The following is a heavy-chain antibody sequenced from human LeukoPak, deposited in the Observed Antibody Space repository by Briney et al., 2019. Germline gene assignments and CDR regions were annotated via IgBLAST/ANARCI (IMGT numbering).Heavy chain of an antibody. CDR1: GGSFSGYY. J-gene: IGHJ3*02. Sequence: SETLSLTCAVYGGSFSGYYWSWIRQPPGKGLEWIGEINHSGSTNYNPSLKSRVTISVDTSKNQFSLKLSSVTAADTAVYYCARLTALTIWGKQGAFDIWGQGTMVTVSS. CDR3: ARLTALTIWGKQGAFDI. V-gene: IGHV4-34*01. D-gene: IGHD3-9*01. CDR2: INHSGST.